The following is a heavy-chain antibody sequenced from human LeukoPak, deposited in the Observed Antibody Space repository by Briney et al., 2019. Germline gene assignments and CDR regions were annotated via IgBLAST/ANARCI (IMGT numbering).Heavy chain of an antibody. CDR3: ARVSDSYYYDSSGYSDY. Sequence: GGSLRLSCAASGFTVSSNYMSWVRQAPGKGLEWVSVIYSGGSTYYADSVKGRFTISRDNSKNTLYLQINSLRAEDTAVYYCARVSDSYYYDSSGYSDYWGQGTLVTVSS. CDR1: GFTVSSNY. V-gene: IGHV3-66*01. CDR2: IYSGGST. D-gene: IGHD3-22*01. J-gene: IGHJ4*02.